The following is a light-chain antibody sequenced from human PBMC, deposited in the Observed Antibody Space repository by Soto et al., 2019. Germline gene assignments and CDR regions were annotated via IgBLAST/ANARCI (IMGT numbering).Light chain of an antibody. CDR3: QLSQQRSSWPPIA. CDR1: ERISRS. CDR2: DAS. Sequence: DIGLTQSPATLSLSPGNRVTLSCMANERISRSLAWYQQRPGQPPRILIYDASFRATGIPERFSGSGSGTDFTLSISSLEPEDFAVYYCQLSQQRSSWPPIAFGQGTRLEIK. V-gene: IGKV3-11*01. J-gene: IGKJ5*01.